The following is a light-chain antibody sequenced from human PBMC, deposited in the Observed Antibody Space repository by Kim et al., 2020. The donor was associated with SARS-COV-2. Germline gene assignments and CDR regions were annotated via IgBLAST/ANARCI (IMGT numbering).Light chain of an antibody. J-gene: IGKJ5*01. V-gene: IGKV3-15*01. CDR1: QSVGRN. CDR2: GAS. Sequence: SPGESVTLSCRASQSVGRNLAWYQQKPGQPPRLLIYGASTRATGIPARFSGSGSGTEFTLTISSLQSEDFAVYHCQQFNNWPLITFGQGTRLEIK. CDR3: QQFNNWPLIT.